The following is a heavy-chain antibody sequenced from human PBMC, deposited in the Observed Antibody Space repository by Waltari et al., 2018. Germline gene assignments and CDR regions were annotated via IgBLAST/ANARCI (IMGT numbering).Heavy chain of an antibody. CDR2: LIPIFGTA. Sequence: QVQLVQSGAEVKKPGSSVTVCCKASGRTFSTFAISWVRQATGQGLEWMGGLIPIFGTANYAQKFQGRVTITADESTSTAYMELSSLRSEDTSVYYCARVFGAAVADYYGMDVWGQGTTVTVSS. J-gene: IGHJ6*02. D-gene: IGHD3-16*01. CDR3: ARVFGAAVADYYGMDV. V-gene: IGHV1-69*01. CDR1: GRTFSTFA.